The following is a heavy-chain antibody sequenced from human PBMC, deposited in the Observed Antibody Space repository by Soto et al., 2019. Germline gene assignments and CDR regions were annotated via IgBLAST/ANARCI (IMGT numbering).Heavy chain of an antibody. CDR2: IYYTGTT. CDR3: ATQEVGGSYVYTFDP. V-gene: IGHV4-61*01. CDR1: GGSVSSDNYY. D-gene: IGHD1-26*01. Sequence: SETLSLTCTVSGGSVSSDNYYWTWIRQPPGKGLEWIGFIYYTGTTNYNPSLKIRVTISVDTSKNQFSLKLSSVTAADTAVYYCATQEVGGSYVYTFDPWGQGTLVTVSS. J-gene: IGHJ5*02.